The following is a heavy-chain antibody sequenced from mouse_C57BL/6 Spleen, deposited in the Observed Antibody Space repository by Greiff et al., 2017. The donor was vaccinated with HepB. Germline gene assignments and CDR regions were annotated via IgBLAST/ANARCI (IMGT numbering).Heavy chain of an antibody. Sequence: VKLQQSGAELVKPGASVKMSCKASGYTFTTYPIEWMKQNHGKSLEWIGNFHPYNDDTKYNEKFKGKATLTVEKSSSTVYLELSRLTSDDSAVYYCARSDYDDGDYYAMDYWGQGTSVTVSS. CDR2: FHPYNDDT. CDR1: GYTFTTYP. D-gene: IGHD2-4*01. J-gene: IGHJ4*01. V-gene: IGHV1-47*01. CDR3: ARSDYDDGDYYAMDY.